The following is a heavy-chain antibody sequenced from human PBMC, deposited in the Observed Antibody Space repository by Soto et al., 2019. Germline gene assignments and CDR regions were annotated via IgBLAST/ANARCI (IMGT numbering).Heavy chain of an antibody. CDR2: ISGSGGST. Sequence: EVQLLESGGGLVQPGGSLSLSCAASGFTFSSYAMSWVRQAPGKGLEWVSAISGSGGSTYYADSVKGRFTISRDNSKNTLYLQMNSLRAEDTAVYYCANIVLVVVPAAKDGGTFDIWGQGTMVTVSS. V-gene: IGHV3-23*01. CDR3: ANIVLVVVPAAKDGGTFDI. CDR1: GFTFSSYA. D-gene: IGHD2-2*01. J-gene: IGHJ3*02.